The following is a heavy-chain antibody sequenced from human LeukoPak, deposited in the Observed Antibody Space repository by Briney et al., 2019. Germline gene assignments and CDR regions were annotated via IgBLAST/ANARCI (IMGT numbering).Heavy chain of an antibody. V-gene: IGHV4-34*01. Sequence: PPETLSLTCAVYGGSFSGYYWSWIRQPPGKGLEWIGEINHSGSTNYNPSLKSRVTISVDTSKNQFSLKLSSVTAADTAVYYCARVQWLRSLYYYYGMDVWGQGTTVTVSS. CDR1: GGSFSGYY. CDR3: ARVQWLRSLYYYYGMDV. CDR2: INHSGST. J-gene: IGHJ6*02. D-gene: IGHD5-12*01.